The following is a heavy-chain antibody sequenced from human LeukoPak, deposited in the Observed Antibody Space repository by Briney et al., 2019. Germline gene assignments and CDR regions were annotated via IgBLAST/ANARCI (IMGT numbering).Heavy chain of an antibody. Sequence: ASVKVSCKASGYTFTSYDINWVRQATGQGLEWMGWMNPNSGNTGYAQKFQGRVTITRDTSISTAYMELSSLRSDDTAVYYCATGRVGAIRPYYYYYMDVWGKGTTVTVSS. CDR2: MNPNSGNT. CDR3: ATGRVGAIRPYYYYYMDV. D-gene: IGHD1-26*01. CDR1: GYTFTSYD. V-gene: IGHV1-8*03. J-gene: IGHJ6*03.